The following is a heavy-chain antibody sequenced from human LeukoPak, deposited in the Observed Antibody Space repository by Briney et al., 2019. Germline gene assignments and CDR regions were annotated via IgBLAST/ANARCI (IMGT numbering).Heavy chain of an antibody. Sequence: SETLSLTCTVSGGSISSYYWSWIRQPPGKGLEWIGYIYYSGSTNYNPSLKSRVTKSVDTSKNQFSLKLSSVTAADTAVYYCARLRYYDSPFDPWGQGTLVTVSS. CDR3: ARLRYYDSPFDP. V-gene: IGHV4-59*01. CDR2: IYYSGST. D-gene: IGHD3-22*01. CDR1: GGSISSYY. J-gene: IGHJ5*02.